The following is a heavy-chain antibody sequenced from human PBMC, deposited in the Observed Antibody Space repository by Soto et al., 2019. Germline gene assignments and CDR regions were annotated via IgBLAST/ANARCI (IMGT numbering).Heavy chain of an antibody. J-gene: IGHJ6*02. V-gene: IGHV3-53*01. D-gene: IGHD2-15*01. CDR3: ARDGGNPYYYGTDV. CDR2: IYSGGST. CDR1: GFTVSSNY. Sequence: GGSLRLSCAASGFTVSSNYMSWVRQAPGKGLEWVSVIYSGGSTYYADSVKGRFTISRDNSKNTLYLQMNSLRAEDTAVYYCARDGGNPYYYGTDVWGQGTTVTVSS.